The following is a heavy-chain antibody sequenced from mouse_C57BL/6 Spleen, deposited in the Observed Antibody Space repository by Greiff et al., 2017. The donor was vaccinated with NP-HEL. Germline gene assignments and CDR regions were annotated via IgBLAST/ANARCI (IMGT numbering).Heavy chain of an antibody. J-gene: IGHJ2*01. D-gene: IGHD4-1*01. CDR2: IDPSDSET. CDR1: GYTFTSYW. V-gene: IGHV1-52*01. CDR3: ARSGFDY. Sequence: QVQLKQPGAELVRPGSSVKLSCKASGYTFTSYWMRWVKQRPIQGLEWIGNIDPSDSETHYNQKFKDKATLTVDKSSSTAYMQLSSLTSEDSAVYYCARSGFDYWGQGTTLTVSS.